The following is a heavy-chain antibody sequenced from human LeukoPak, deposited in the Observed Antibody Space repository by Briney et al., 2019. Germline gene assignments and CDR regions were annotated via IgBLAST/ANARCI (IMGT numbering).Heavy chain of an antibody. CDR1: GFTFSSYA. V-gene: IGHV3-23*01. CDR3: AKLGISDILTGFLYYFDY. Sequence: PGGSLRLSCAASGFTFSSYAMSWVRQAPGKGLEWVSAISGSGGSTYYADSVKGRFTISRDNSKNTLYLQMNSLRAEDTAVYYCAKLGISDILTGFLYYFDYWGQGTLVTVSS. D-gene: IGHD3-9*01. J-gene: IGHJ4*02. CDR2: ISGSGGST.